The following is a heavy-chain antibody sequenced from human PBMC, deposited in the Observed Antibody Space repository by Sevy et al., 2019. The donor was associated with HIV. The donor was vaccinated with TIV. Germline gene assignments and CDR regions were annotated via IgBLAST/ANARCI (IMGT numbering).Heavy chain of an antibody. Sequence: GGSLRLSCATSGFTFNSYGMHWVRQAPGKGLEWVALIWFDGSNKYYADSVKGRFTISRDIVKNTLHLQMSSLRAEDTAVYYCAGDLEFYDYGDDGPAFTPDYWGQGTLVTVSS. V-gene: IGHV3-33*01. CDR3: AGDLEFYDYGDDGPAFTPDY. CDR1: GFTFNSYG. D-gene: IGHD4-17*01. J-gene: IGHJ4*02. CDR2: IWFDGSNK.